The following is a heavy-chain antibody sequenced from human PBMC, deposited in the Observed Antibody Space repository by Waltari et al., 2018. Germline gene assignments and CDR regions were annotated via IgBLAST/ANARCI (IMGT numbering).Heavy chain of an antibody. Sequence: QVQLVQSGAEVKKPGASVKVPCKASGYTFTSHDVNWVRQAAGQGLEWMGWMNPKSGNTGYAQKFQGRVTMTRNTSISSAYMELSSLTSEDTAVYYCARGTRSFDTWGQGTLVTVSP. CDR1: GYTFTSHD. CDR2: MNPKSGNT. D-gene: IGHD2-2*01. CDR3: ARGTRSFDT. J-gene: IGHJ5*02. V-gene: IGHV1-8*01.